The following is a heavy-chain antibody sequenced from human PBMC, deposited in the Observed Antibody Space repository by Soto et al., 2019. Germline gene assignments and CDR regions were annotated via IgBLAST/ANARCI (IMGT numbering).Heavy chain of an antibody. CDR2: IYYSGST. J-gene: IGHJ4*02. CDR1: GGSISSYF. CDR3: ARVASTVTLEEAFDY. D-gene: IGHD4-17*01. V-gene: IGHV4-59*01. Sequence: SETLSLTCTVSGGSISSYFWSWIRQPPGKGLEWIGHIYYSGSTNNNPSLKSRATISVDTSKNQFSLKLSTVTAADTAVYYCARVASTVTLEEAFDYWGQGTLVTVS.